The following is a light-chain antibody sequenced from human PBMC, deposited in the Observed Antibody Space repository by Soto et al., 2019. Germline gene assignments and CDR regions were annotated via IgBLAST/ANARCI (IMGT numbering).Light chain of an antibody. CDR2: DAS. V-gene: IGKV1-33*01. J-gene: IGKJ4*01. CDR1: QDISNY. CDR3: QQYDNPPLA. Sequence: DIQMTQSPSSLSASVGDRVTITCQASQDISNYLNWYQQKPGKAPKLLIYDASNLETGVPSRFSGSGSGTEFTFTISSLQPEEIATYYCQQYDNPPLAFGGGTKVEIK.